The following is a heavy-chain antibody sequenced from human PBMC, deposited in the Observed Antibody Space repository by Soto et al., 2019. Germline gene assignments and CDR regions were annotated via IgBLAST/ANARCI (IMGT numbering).Heavy chain of an antibody. V-gene: IGHV4-34*01. J-gene: IGHJ3*02. CDR3: ARVRQQLALPRDAFDI. Sequence: QVQLQQWGAGLLKPSETLSLTCAVYGGSFSGYYWSWIRQPPGKGLEWIGEINHSGSTNYNPSLKSRVTISVDTSKNQFSLKLSSVTAAATAVYYCARVRQQLALPRDAFDIWGQGTMVTVSS. CDR1: GGSFSGYY. CDR2: INHSGST. D-gene: IGHD6-13*01.